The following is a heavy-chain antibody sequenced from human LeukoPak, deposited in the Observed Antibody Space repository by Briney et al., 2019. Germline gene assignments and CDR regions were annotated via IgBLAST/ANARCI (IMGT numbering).Heavy chain of an antibody. CDR1: GFTFSPYI. CDR3: AKGGYIGYHGLFDM. D-gene: IGHD1-1*01. Sequence: PGGSLRLSCVGSGFTFSPYIVSWVRQAPGKGLQWVSGISSGGTETYYADSVRGRFTISRDDSRNMVYLQMNSLRAEDTATYYCAKGGYIGYHGLFDMWGQGTMVTVSS. J-gene: IGHJ3*02. CDR2: ISSGGTET. V-gene: IGHV3-23*01.